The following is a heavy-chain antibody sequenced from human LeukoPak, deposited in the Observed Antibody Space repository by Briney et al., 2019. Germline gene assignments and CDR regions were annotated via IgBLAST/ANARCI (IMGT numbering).Heavy chain of an antibody. CDR1: GFTFSSYS. Sequence: PGGSLRLSCAASGFTFSSYSMNWVRQAPGKGLEWVSSISSSSSYIYYADSVKGRFTISRDNAKNSLYLQMNSLRAEDTAVYYCARGLWWFGESNDAFDIWGQGTMVTVSS. V-gene: IGHV3-21*04. D-gene: IGHD3-10*01. CDR2: ISSSSSYI. CDR3: ARGLWWFGESNDAFDI. J-gene: IGHJ3*02.